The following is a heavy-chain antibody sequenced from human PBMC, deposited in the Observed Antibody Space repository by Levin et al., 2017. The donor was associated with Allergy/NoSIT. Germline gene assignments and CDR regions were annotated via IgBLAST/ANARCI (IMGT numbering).Heavy chain of an antibody. J-gene: IGHJ4*02. CDR2: AGTMGDT. CDR3: ARGRTYMSRGYGDY. Sequence: ESLKISCVASGFTFSDHDIHWVRQAPGKGLEWVSGAGTMGDTYYADSVRGRFTISRENDNSSVYLQMNRLRDDDTAVYYCARGRTYMSRGYGDYWGPGILVVVSS. D-gene: IGHD3-16*01. V-gene: IGHV3-13*01. CDR1: GFTFSDHD.